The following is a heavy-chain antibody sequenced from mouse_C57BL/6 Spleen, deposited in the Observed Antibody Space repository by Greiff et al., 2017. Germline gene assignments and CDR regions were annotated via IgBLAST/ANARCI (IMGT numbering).Heavy chain of an antibody. CDR3: ARNYYGSSHQAWFAY. V-gene: IGHV5-17*01. CDR1: GFTFSDYG. Sequence: EVQVVESGGGLVKPGGSLKLSCAASGFTFSDYGMHWVRQAPEKGLEWVAYISSGSSTIYYADTVKGRFTISRDNAKNTLFLQMTSLRSEDTAMYDCARNYYGSSHQAWFAYWGQGTLVTVSA. J-gene: IGHJ3*01. CDR2: ISSGSSTI. D-gene: IGHD1-1*01.